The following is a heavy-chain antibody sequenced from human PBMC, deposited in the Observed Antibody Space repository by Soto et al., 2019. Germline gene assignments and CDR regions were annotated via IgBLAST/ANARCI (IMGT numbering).Heavy chain of an antibody. CDR1: GFTFSSYA. V-gene: IGHV3-23*01. CDR2: ISDSGGST. D-gene: IGHD3-9*01. Sequence: SGGSLRLSCAASGFTFSSYAMSWVRRAPGKGLEWVSSISDSGGSTYYADSVKGRFTISRDNSKNTLYLQMNSLRAEDTAVYYCAKDLTGAGYWGQGTLVTVSS. CDR3: AKDLTGAGY. J-gene: IGHJ4*02.